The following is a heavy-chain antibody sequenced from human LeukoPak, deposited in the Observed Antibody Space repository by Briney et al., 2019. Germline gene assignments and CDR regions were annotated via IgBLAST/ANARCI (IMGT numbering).Heavy chain of an antibody. Sequence: SETLSLTCTVSGGSISSYYWSWIRQPPGKGLEWIGYIYYSGSTNYNPSHKSRVTISVDTSKNQFSLKLSSVTAADTAVYYCARGPQNCGGDCYSFDYWGQGTLVTVSS. CDR2: IYYSGST. J-gene: IGHJ4*02. CDR1: GGSISSYY. V-gene: IGHV4-59*01. D-gene: IGHD2-21*02. CDR3: ARGPQNCGGDCYSFDY.